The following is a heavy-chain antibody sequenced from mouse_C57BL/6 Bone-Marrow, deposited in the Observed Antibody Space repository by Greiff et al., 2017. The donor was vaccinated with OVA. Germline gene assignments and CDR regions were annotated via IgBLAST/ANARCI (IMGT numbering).Heavy chain of an antibody. J-gene: IGHJ2*01. Sequence: QVQLQQPGAELVKPGASVKMSCKASGYTFTSYWITWVKQRPGQGLEWIGDIYPGSGSTNYNEKFKSKATLTVDTSSSTAYMQLSSLTSEDSAVSYCARAGDYYSGSMDYFDYWGQGTTLTVSS. CDR3: ARAGDYYSGSMDYFDY. V-gene: IGHV1-55*01. D-gene: IGHD1-1*01. CDR1: GYTFTSYW. CDR2: IYPGSGST.